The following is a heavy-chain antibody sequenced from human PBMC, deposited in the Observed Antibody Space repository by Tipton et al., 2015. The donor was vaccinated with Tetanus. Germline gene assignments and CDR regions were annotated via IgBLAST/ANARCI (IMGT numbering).Heavy chain of an antibody. J-gene: IGHJ6*02. CDR3: ARHSGWYNFFTGVDA. V-gene: IGHV4-34*11. CDR1: GESFSDYY. Sequence: LRLSCAVYGESFSDYYWSWIRQPPGKGLEWLGYIYFSGHTKYNPSLQSRVTFSVDTSQNQVSLQLTSVTAADTAVYYCARHSGWYNFFTGVDAWGQGTAVTVSS. CDR2: IYFSGHT. D-gene: IGHD6-19*01.